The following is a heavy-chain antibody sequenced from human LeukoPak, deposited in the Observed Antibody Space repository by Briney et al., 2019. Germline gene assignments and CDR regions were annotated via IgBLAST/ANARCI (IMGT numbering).Heavy chain of an antibody. V-gene: IGHV3-23*01. CDR2: ISGSGGST. Sequence: GGSLSLSCAASGFTFSSYAMSWVRQAPGRGLEWVSAISGSGGSTYYADSVKGRFTISRDNSKNTLYLQMNSLRAEDTAVYYCAKIGSVWYFFDYWGQGTLVTVSS. CDR3: AKIGSVWYFFDY. D-gene: IGHD6-19*01. J-gene: IGHJ4*02. CDR1: GFTFSSYA.